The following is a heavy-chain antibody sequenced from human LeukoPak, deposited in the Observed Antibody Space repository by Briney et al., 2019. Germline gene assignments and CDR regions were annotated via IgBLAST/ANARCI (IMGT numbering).Heavy chain of an antibody. CDR3: ARHYYGSGSSAQNDY. Sequence: GESLKISCQGSGYRFVSYWVAWVRQMPGKGLEWMGTIYPADSNIRYSPSFQGQVTISADKSINTAYLQWSNLKASDTAMYYCARHYYGSGSSAQNDYWGQGTLVTVSS. J-gene: IGHJ4*02. CDR2: IYPADSNI. CDR1: GYRFVSYW. V-gene: IGHV5-51*01. D-gene: IGHD3-10*01.